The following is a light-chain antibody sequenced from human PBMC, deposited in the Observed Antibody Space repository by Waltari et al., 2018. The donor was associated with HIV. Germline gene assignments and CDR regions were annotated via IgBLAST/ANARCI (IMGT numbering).Light chain of an antibody. J-gene: IGKJ2*01. V-gene: IGKV3-20*01. Sequence: EIVLTQSPGTLSLSPGERATLSCRASQSVSSSYLAWYQQKPGQTPRLLIYDASNRATGIPDRFSSSGSGTDFTLTISRLEPEDFAVYSCQQYGSSPYTFGQGTKLEIK. CDR2: DAS. CDR1: QSVSSSY. CDR3: QQYGSSPYT.